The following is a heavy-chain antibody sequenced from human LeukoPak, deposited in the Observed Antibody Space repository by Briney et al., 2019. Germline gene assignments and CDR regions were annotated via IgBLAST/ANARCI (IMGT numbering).Heavy chain of an antibody. CDR3: AAEAYYYDSSGYYSY. J-gene: IGHJ4*02. CDR2: IVVGSGNT. V-gene: IGHV1-58*02. Sequence: ASVKVSCKASGVTFTSSAMQWVRQARGQRLEWIGWIVVGSGNTNYAQKFQERVTITRDMSTSTAYMELSSLRSEDTAVYYCAAEAYYYDSSGYYSYWGQGTLVTVSS. CDR1: GVTFTSSA. D-gene: IGHD3-22*01.